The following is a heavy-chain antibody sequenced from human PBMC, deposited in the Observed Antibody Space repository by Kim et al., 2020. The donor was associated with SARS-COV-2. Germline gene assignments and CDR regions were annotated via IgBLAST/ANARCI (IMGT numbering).Heavy chain of an antibody. CDR3: ARGGGIAAAGAEGYFDY. D-gene: IGHD6-13*01. Sequence: LKGRVTISVDTSKNQFSLKLSSVTAADTAVYYCARGGGIAAAGAEGYFDYWGQGTLVTVSS. V-gene: IGHV4-59*09. J-gene: IGHJ4*02.